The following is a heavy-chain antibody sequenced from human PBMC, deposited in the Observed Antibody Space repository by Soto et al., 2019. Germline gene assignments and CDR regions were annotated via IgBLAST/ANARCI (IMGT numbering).Heavy chain of an antibody. CDR3: ARGYSGYDYIWGSYRFYYFDY. Sequence: QVQLVQSGAEVKKPGASVKVSCKASGYTFTSYDINWVRQATGQGLEWMGWMNPNRGNTGYAQKFQGRVTMTRNTSISTAYMELSSLRSEDTAVYYCARGYSGYDYIWGSYRFYYFDYWGQGTLVTVSS. J-gene: IGHJ4*02. CDR1: GYTFTSYD. CDR2: MNPNRGNT. V-gene: IGHV1-8*01. D-gene: IGHD3-16*02.